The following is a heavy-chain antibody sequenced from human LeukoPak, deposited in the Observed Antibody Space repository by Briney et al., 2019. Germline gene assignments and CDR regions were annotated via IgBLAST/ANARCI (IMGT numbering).Heavy chain of an antibody. Sequence: SETLSLTCTVSGGSISSYYWSWIRQPPGKGLEWIGYIYYSGSTNYNPSLKSRVTISVDTSKNQFSLKLSSVTAADTAVYYCASQGVATAYYYMDVWGKGTTVTVSS. CDR3: ASQGVATAYYYMDV. CDR2: IYYSGST. CDR1: GGSISSYY. D-gene: IGHD5-12*01. V-gene: IGHV4-59*01. J-gene: IGHJ6*03.